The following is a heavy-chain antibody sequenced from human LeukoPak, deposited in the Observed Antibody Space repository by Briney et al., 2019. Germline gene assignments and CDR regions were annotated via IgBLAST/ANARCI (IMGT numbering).Heavy chain of an antibody. CDR3: ARHDYGDYPGLVNYFDY. V-gene: IGHV3-33*01. CDR2: IWYDGSNK. D-gene: IGHD4-17*01. J-gene: IGHJ4*02. Sequence: GGSLRLSCAASGFTFSSYGMHWVRQAPGKGLEWVAVIWYDGSNKYYADSVKGRFTISRDNAKNSLYLQMNSLRAEDTAVYYCARHDYGDYPGLVNYFDYWGQGTLVTVSS. CDR1: GFTFSSYG.